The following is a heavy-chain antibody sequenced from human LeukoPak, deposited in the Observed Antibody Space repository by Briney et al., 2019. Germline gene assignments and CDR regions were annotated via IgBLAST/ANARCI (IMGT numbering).Heavy chain of an antibody. Sequence: GGSLRLSCAASGFTFDTYAMSWVRQAPGRGLEWVSAISGSGGSTYYADSVKGRFTISRDNSKNTLYLQMNSLRAEDTAVYYCAKGVELLWFGELSLPPNIWGQGTMVTVSS. V-gene: IGHV3-23*01. J-gene: IGHJ3*02. CDR2: ISGSGGST. CDR1: GFTFDTYA. CDR3: AKGVELLWFGELSLPPNI. D-gene: IGHD3-10*01.